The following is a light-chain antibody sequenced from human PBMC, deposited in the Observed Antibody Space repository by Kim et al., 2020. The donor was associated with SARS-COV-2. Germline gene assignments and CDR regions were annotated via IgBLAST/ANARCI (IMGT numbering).Light chain of an antibody. CDR3: CSFAGTRGWV. J-gene: IGLJ3*02. Sequence: PGRAPELLISEVFKRPSGISDRFSGSKSGIAASLTISGLQTEDEADYYCCSFAGTRGWVFGGGTQLTVL. CDR2: EVF. V-gene: IGLV2-23*02.